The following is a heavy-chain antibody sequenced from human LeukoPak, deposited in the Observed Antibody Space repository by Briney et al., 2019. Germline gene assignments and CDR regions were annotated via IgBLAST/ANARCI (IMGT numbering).Heavy chain of an antibody. Sequence: SETLSLTCTVSGGSISNYYWSWIRQPPGKELEWIGYISYSGNTDSNPSLKSRVTISVDTSKNQFSLKLSSVTAADTAVYYCARGVAGSGSTPNYWGQGTLVTASS. CDR3: ARGVAGSGSTPNY. J-gene: IGHJ4*02. CDR2: ISYSGNT. V-gene: IGHV4-59*08. CDR1: GGSISNYY. D-gene: IGHD1-26*01.